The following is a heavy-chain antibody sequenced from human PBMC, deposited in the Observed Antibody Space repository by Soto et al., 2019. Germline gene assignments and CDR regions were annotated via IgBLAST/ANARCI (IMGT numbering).Heavy chain of an antibody. D-gene: IGHD3-10*01. CDR3: AQGGGSLWS. CDR1: GGSFSNYY. CDR2: INLSVST. J-gene: IGHJ5*02. Sequence: QVQLQQWGAGLLKPSETLSLTCAVYGGSFSNYYWSWIRQPPGKGLEWIGEINLSVSTNYNPSLKSRVTMALDTSKNQFSLKLTSVTAADTAVYYCAQGGGSLWSWGQGTLVTVSS. V-gene: IGHV4-34*01.